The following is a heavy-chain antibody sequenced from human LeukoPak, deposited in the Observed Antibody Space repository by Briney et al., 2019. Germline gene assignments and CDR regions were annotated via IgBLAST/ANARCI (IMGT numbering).Heavy chain of an antibody. J-gene: IGHJ4*02. D-gene: IGHD6-13*01. CDR1: GFTFGDYA. Sequence: GGSLRLSCTASGFTFGDYAMSWVRQAPGKGLEWVGFIRSKAYGGTTEYAASVKGRFTISRDDSKSIAYLQMNSLKTEDTAVYYCTKGFIAAAGYFDYWGQGTLVTVSS. CDR3: TKGFIAAAGYFDY. CDR2: IRSKAYGGTT. V-gene: IGHV3-49*04.